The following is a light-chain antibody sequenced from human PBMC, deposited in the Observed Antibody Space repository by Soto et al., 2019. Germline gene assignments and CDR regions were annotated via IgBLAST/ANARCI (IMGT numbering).Light chain of an antibody. CDR3: SSFTSRFTFV. CDR2: EVT. V-gene: IGLV2-14*01. CDR1: RSDVGAYNY. J-gene: IGLJ1*01. Sequence: QSVLTQPASDSGSPGQSIAISCTGTRSDVGAYNYVSWYQQHPGKAPKLMISEVTNRPSGVSDRFSGSKSGNTASLTISGLQAEDEADYYCSSFTSRFTFVFGTGTKLTVL.